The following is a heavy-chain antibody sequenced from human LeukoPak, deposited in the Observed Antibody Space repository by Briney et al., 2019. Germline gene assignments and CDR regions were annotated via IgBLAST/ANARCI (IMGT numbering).Heavy chain of an antibody. CDR3: ARVSSSWFVNYYYYMDV. D-gene: IGHD6-13*01. J-gene: IGHJ6*03. Sequence: PGGSLRLSCAASGSTFSIYAMNSVRQAPGKGLEWVSSINSGGSYTFHADSMKGRFTISRDNAKNSLYLQMNSLRAEDTAVYYCARVSSSWFVNYYYYMDVWGKGTTVTVSS. V-gene: IGHV3-21*01. CDR2: INSGGSYT. CDR1: GSTFSIYA.